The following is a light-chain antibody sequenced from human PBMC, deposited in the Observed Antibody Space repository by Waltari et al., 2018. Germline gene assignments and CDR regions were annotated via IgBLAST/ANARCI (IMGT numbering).Light chain of an antibody. CDR3: QSFDIILTGWV. V-gene: IGLV1-40*01. Sequence: SVLTQPPSVTGAPGQRVTISSTGSSSNIGSDYHVHWYQQVPGMAPKLLLYGNNKRPSGVPDRFSGSKSGTSASLAIAGLQPEDEADYYCQSFDIILTGWVFGGGTRLTVL. CDR2: GNN. J-gene: IGLJ3*02. CDR1: SSNIGSDYH.